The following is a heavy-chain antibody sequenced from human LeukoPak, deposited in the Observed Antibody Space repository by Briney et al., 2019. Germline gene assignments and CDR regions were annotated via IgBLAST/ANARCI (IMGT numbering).Heavy chain of an antibody. J-gene: IGHJ4*02. CDR2: ISWNSGSI. CDR1: GFTFDDYA. V-gene: IGHV3-9*03. CDR3: AKAGGDCSSTSCSYYGDPAAYFDY. Sequence: PGRSLRLSCAASGFTFDDYAMHWVRQAPGKGLEWVSGISWNSGSIVYADSVKGRFTISRDNAKNSLYLQMNSLRAEDMALYYCAKAGGDCSSTSCSYYGDPAAYFDYWGQGTLVTVSS. D-gene: IGHD2-2*01.